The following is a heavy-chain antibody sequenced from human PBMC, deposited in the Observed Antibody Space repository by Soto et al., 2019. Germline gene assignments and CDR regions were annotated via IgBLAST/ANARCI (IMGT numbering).Heavy chain of an antibody. J-gene: IGHJ4*02. Sequence: GSLRLSCAASGFTFSSYWMGWVRQAPGKGLEWVANIKQDGSEKYYVDSVKGRFTISRDNAKNSLYLQMNSLRAEDTAVYYCARRGSSWYRYYYYFDYWGQGTLVTVSS. CDR3: ARRGSSWYRYYYYFDY. D-gene: IGHD6-13*01. CDR1: GFTFSSYW. CDR2: IKQDGSEK. V-gene: IGHV3-7*03.